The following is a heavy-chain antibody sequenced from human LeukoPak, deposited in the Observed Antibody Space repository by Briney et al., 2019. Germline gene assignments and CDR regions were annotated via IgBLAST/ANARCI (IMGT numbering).Heavy chain of an antibody. CDR1: GYTFTAYY. V-gene: IGHV1-2*02. CDR2: INPNSGGT. J-gene: IGHJ6*04. Sequence: ASVKVSCKASGYTFTAYYIHWVRQAPGQGLEWVGWINPNSGGTNYAQKFQGRVTLTRDTSITTAYMELNRLRSDDTAVYYCAKARGLYCSSTSCYDCDVWGKGTTVTVSS. CDR3: AKARGLYCSSTSCYDCDV. D-gene: IGHD2-2*01.